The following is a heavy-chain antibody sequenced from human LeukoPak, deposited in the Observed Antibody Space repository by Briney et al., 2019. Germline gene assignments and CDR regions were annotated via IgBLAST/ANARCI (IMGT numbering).Heavy chain of an antibody. V-gene: IGHV4-4*02. CDR3: ATYFYGEYGSYYFDY. CDR2: IYHSGTT. Sequence: SSETLSLTCAVSGAFITNSHWWSWARQPPGKGLEWIGEIYHSGTTNYNPSLQSRVTMSVDKSKNQFSLKLSSVTAADTAVYYYATYFYGEYGSYYFDYWGQGTLVTVSS. J-gene: IGHJ4*02. D-gene: IGHD4-17*01. CDR1: GAFITNSHW.